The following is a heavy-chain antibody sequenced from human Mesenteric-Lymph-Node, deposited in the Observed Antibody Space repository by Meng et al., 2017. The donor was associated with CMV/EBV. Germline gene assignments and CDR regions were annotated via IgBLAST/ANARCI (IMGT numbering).Heavy chain of an antibody. Sequence: GESLKISCAASGFTFSDYYMSWIRQAPGKGLEWVSYISSSGSTIYYADSVKGRFTISRDNAKNSLYLQMNSLRAEDTAVYYCARVPDTGAFDIWGQGTMVTVSS. D-gene: IGHD3-10*01. V-gene: IGHV3-11*01. CDR2: ISSSGSTI. CDR1: GFTFSDYY. J-gene: IGHJ3*02. CDR3: ARVPDTGAFDI.